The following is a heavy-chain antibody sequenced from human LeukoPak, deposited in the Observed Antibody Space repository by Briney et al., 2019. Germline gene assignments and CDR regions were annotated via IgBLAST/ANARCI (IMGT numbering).Heavy chain of an antibody. J-gene: IGHJ4*02. CDR1: GFTFSSYG. V-gene: IGHV3-30*18. Sequence: GGSLRLSCAASGFTFSSYGMHWVRQAPGKGLEWVAVISYDGSNKYYADSVEGRFTISRDNSKNTLYLQMNSLRAEDTAVYYCAKSSTTVTTWGYFDYWGQGTLVTASS. CDR3: AKSSTTVTTWGYFDY. CDR2: ISYDGSNK. D-gene: IGHD4-17*01.